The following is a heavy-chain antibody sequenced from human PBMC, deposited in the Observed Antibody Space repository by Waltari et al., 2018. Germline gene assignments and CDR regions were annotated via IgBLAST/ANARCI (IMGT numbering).Heavy chain of an antibody. D-gene: IGHD2-15*01. Sequence: QVQLQESGPGLVKPSETLSLTCTVSGGSISSYYWRWIRQPAGKGLEWIGRIYTSGSTNYNPSLKSRVTMSVDTSKNQFSLKLSSVTAADTAVYYCASSVCSGGSCYQGVYYFDYWGQGTLVTVSS. CDR2: IYTSGST. CDR3: ASSVCSGGSCYQGVYYFDY. CDR1: GGSISSYY. V-gene: IGHV4-4*07. J-gene: IGHJ4*02.